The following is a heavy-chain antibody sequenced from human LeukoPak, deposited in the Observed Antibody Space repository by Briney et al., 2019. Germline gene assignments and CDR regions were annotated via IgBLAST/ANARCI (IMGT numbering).Heavy chain of an antibody. CDR1: GFTFSSYS. CDR2: ISSSSSYI. J-gene: IGHJ4*02. V-gene: IGHV3-21*01. Sequence: GGSLRLSCAASGFTFSSYSMNWVRQAPGKGLEWVSSISSSSSYIYYADSVKGRSTISRDNAKNSLYLQMNSLRAEDTAVYYCARYSSGWRSPFDYWGQGTLVTVSP. CDR3: ARYSSGWRSPFDY. D-gene: IGHD6-19*01.